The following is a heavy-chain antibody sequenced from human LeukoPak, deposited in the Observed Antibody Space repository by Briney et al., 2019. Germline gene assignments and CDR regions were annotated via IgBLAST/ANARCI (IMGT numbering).Heavy chain of an antibody. CDR1: GGTFSSYA. Sequence: SVKVSCKASGGTFSSYAIIWVRQAPGQGLEWMGRIIPILGIANYAQKFQGRVTITADKSTSTAYMELSSLRSEDTAVYYCARHCSGGSCPYDYWGQGTLVTVS. CDR2: IIPILGIA. V-gene: IGHV1-69*04. D-gene: IGHD2-15*01. CDR3: ARHCSGGSCPYDY. J-gene: IGHJ4*02.